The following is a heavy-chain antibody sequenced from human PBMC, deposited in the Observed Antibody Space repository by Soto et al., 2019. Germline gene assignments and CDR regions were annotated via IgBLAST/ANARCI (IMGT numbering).Heavy chain of an antibody. D-gene: IGHD2-21*02. J-gene: IGHJ6*02. CDR3: AREDDGGDRDYYGLDV. V-gene: IGHV4-30-4*01. Sequence: NPSETLSLTCTVSGGSISFDHYHWTWIRQPPGKGLEWIGYVHHSGSVLYNPSLQSRVSISVDTSKNQFSLKLSSVAAADTAVYFCAREDDGGDRDYYGLDVWGQGTTVTSP. CDR1: GGSISFDHYH. CDR2: VHHSGSV.